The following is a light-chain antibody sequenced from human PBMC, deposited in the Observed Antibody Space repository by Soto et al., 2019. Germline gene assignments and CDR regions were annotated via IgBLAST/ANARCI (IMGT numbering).Light chain of an antibody. J-gene: IGLJ3*02. Sequence: QSVLTQPPSASGTPGQRVTISCSGSSSNIGSNTVSWYQQLPQRAPKLLIFSNNQRPSGVPDRFSGSKSGTSASLAITGLQADDEADYYCQSYDSSLSGYWLFGGGTKLTVL. CDR1: SSNIGSNT. V-gene: IGLV1-44*01. CDR2: SNN. CDR3: QSYDSSLSGYWL.